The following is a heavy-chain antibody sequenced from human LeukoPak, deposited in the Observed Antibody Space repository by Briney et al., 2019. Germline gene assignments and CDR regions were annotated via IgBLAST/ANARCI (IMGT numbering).Heavy chain of an antibody. CDR3: ARLNGFGELLWEYYFDY. Sequence: SETLSLTCTVSGGSISSYYWGWIRQPPGKGLEWIGSIYYSGSTYYNPSLKSRVTISVDTSKNQFSLKLSSVTAADTAVYYCARLNGFGELLWEYYFDYWGQGTLVTVSS. D-gene: IGHD3-10*01. CDR2: IYYSGST. CDR1: GGSISSYY. J-gene: IGHJ4*02. V-gene: IGHV4-39*01.